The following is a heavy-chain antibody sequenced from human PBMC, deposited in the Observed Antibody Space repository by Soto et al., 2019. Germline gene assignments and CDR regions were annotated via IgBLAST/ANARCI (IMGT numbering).Heavy chain of an antibody. Sequence: QGLEWMGLISAYNGNTNSGQKLQGRVTMTTDTSTSTAYMELRSLTSDDTALYYCARRSSGGTCNSDNWFDPWRQGTLVTVSS. J-gene: IGHJ5*02. D-gene: IGHD2-15*01. CDR3: ARRSSGGTCNSDNWFDP. CDR2: ISAYNGNT. V-gene: IGHV1-18*01.